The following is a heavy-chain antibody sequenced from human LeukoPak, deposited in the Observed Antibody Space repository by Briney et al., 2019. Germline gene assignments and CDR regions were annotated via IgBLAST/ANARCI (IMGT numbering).Heavy chain of an antibody. CDR2: INPNSGGT. D-gene: IGHD5-18*01. Sequence: ASVKVSCKASGYTFTGYYMHWVRLAPGQGLEWMGWINPNSGGTNYAQKFQGRVTMTRDTSISTAYMELSRLRSDDTAVYYCARDLGSYGRVGDAFDIWGQGTMVTVSS. CDR3: ARDLGSYGRVGDAFDI. J-gene: IGHJ3*02. CDR1: GYTFTGYY. V-gene: IGHV1-2*02.